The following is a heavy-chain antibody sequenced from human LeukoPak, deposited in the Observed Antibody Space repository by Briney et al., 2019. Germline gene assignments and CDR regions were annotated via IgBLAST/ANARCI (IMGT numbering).Heavy chain of an antibody. V-gene: IGHV3-21*01. CDR3: ARDVYPRGAFDI. J-gene: IGHJ3*02. Sequence: PGGSLRLSCAASGFTFSSYSMNWVRQAPGKGLEWVSSISSSSSYIYYADSVKGRFTISRDNAKNSLYLQMNSLRAEDTAVYYCARDVYPRGAFDIWGQGTMVTVSS. D-gene: IGHD2-8*01. CDR2: ISSSSSYI. CDR1: GFTFSSYS.